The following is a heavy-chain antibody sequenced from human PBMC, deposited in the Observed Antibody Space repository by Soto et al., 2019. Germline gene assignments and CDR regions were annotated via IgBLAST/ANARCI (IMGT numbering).Heavy chain of an antibody. J-gene: IGHJ6*02. D-gene: IGHD3-22*01. V-gene: IGHV3-7*04. CDR1: GFTFSSYW. Sequence: GGSLRLSCAASGFTFSSYWMSWVRQAPGKGLEWVANIKQDGSEKYYVDSVKGRFTISRDNAKNSLYLQMNSLRAEDTAVYYCARFYYDSSGYLPSPYYYYYGMDIWGQGTTVTVSS. CDR2: IKQDGSEK. CDR3: ARFYYDSSGYLPSPYYYYYGMDI.